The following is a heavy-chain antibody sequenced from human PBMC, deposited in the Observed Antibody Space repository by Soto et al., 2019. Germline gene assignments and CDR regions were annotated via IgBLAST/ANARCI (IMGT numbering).Heavy chain of an antibody. D-gene: IGHD2-15*01. V-gene: IGHV4-34*01. CDR3: ARGGTGVVVVVAASNWFDP. J-gene: IGHJ5*02. CDR2: INHSGST. CDR1: GGSFSGYY. Sequence: SETLSLTGAVYGGSFSGYYWSWVRQPPGKGLEWIGEINHSGSTNYNPSLKSRVTISVDTSKNQFSLKLSSVTAADTAVYYCARGGTGVVVVVAASNWFDPWGQGTLVTVSS.